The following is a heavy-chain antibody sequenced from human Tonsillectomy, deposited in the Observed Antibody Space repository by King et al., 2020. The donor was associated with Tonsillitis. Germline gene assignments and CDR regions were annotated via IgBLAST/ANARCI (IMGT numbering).Heavy chain of an antibody. V-gene: IGHV4-39*07. CDR1: GGSISSSSYY. Sequence: LQLQESGPGLVKPSETLSLTCTVSGGSISSSSYYWGWIRQPPGKGLEWIGTVYYSGSTYYNPSLKSRVTISVDTSKNQFALKLSSVTAADTAVYYCASTPWIQLCGFDYWGQGTLVTVSS. J-gene: IGHJ4*02. D-gene: IGHD5-18*01. CDR3: ASTPWIQLCGFDY. CDR2: VYYSGST.